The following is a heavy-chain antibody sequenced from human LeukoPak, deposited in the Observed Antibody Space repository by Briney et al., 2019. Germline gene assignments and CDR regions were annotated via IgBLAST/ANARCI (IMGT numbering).Heavy chain of an antibody. D-gene: IGHD6-19*01. CDR2: TYFRSKWFN. V-gene: IGHV6-1*01. CDR3: ARAPHGSGCDF. Sequence: SQTLSLTCDISGDSVSSNSAAWIWIRQSPSRGLEWLGRTYFRSKWFNDYAVSLKGRIAVNPDTSKNRFSLQLDSVTPEDTAIYYCARAPHGSGCDFWGQGTLVTVSA. J-gene: IGHJ4*02. CDR1: GDSVSSNSAA.